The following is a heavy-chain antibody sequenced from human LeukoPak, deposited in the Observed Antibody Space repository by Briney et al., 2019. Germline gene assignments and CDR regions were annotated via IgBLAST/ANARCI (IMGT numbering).Heavy chain of an antibody. J-gene: IGHJ5*02. D-gene: IGHD3-10*01. CDR1: GVSISSYY. V-gene: IGHV4-59*01. CDR2: IYSRGNT. CDR3: AREVYYGSASPTPPWFDP. Sequence: SETLSLTCTVSGVSISSYYWSWIRQPPGKGLEWIGYIYSRGNTNYSPSLKSRVAISIDTSKNQLSLKLSSVTAADTALYYCAREVYYGSASPTPPWFDPWGQGILVTVFS.